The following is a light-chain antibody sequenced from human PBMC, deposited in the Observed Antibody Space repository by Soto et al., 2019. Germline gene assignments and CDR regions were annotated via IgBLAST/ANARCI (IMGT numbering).Light chain of an antibody. J-gene: IGKJ1*01. CDR3: LQNYNYPWT. V-gene: IGKV1-6*01. Sequence: AIQMTQFPSSLSASVRDRVTVTCRASQDIRNDLGWYQQKPGKAPKLLIYAASSLQSGVPSRFSGSRSGTQSTLTISSLQPEDVAPYYCLQNYNYPWTFGQGTKVDIK. CDR2: AAS. CDR1: QDIRND.